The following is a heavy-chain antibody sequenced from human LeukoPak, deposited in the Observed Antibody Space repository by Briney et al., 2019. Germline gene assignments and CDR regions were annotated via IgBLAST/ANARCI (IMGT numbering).Heavy chain of an antibody. J-gene: IGHJ6*03. V-gene: IGHV4-61*02. CDR1: GGSISSGSYY. D-gene: IGHD7-27*01. CDR3: ARQTTGDLYYYYYYMDV. CDR2: IYTSGST. Sequence: SETLSLTCTVSGGSISSGSYYWSWIRQAAGKGLEWIGRIYTSGSTNYNPSLKSRVTISVDTSKNQFSLKLSSVTAADTAVYYCARQTTGDLYYYYYYMDVWGKGTTVTVSS.